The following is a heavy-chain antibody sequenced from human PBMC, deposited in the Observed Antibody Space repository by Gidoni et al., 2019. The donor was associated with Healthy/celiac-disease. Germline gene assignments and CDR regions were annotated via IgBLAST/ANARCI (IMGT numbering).Heavy chain of an antibody. CDR3: ARGGGIWSVGGYFDY. CDR2: IYHSGST. V-gene: IGHV4-38-2*01. J-gene: IGHJ4*02. CDR1: GYSISSGYY. D-gene: IGHD3-3*01. Sequence: QVQLQESGPGLVKPSETLSLTCAVSGYSISSGYYWGWIRQPPGKGLEWIGSIYHSGSTYYNPSLKSRVTISVDTSKNQFSLKLSSVTAADTAVYYCARGGGIWSVGGYFDYWGQGTLVTVSS.